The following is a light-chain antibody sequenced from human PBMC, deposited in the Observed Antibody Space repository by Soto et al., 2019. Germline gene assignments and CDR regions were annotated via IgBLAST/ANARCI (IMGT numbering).Light chain of an antibody. CDR3: QQYGTSPLT. CDR2: SAS. CDR1: QTVSSNY. J-gene: IGKJ4*01. Sequence: EIVLTQSPGTLSLSPGERATLSCRASQTVSSNYLAWYQQKPGQAPRLLIYSASTRATGIPDRFSGSGSGTDFTLTISILEPEDVAVYYCQQYGTSPLTFGGGTKVDIK. V-gene: IGKV3-20*01.